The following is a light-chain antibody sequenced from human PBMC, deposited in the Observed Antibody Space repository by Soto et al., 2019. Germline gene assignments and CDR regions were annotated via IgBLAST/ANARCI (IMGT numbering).Light chain of an antibody. V-gene: IGLV2-14*01. J-gene: IGLJ2*01. CDR1: SSDVGGYNY. CDR2: EVS. CDR3: SSYAISNTFPVV. Sequence: QSVLTQPASVSGSPGQSITISCTGTSSDVGGYNYVSWYQHHPGKAPKLMIHEVSNRPSGVSNRFSGSKSGNTASLTISGLQAEDEADYCCSSYAISNTFPVVFGGGNKLTVL.